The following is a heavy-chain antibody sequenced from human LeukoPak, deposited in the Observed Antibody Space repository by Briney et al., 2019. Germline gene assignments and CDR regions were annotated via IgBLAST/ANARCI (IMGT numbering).Heavy chain of an antibody. Sequence: SETLSLTCTVYGESFNGYFWSWVRRPPGKGLDWIGEISHSGSTNYNPSLKSRVTISVDTSKNQFSLKLSSVTAADTAVYYCARTRFAAYKRAVAGRGSYFDYWGQGTLVTVSS. D-gene: IGHD6-19*01. CDR1: GESFNGYF. CDR3: ARTRFAAYKRAVAGRGSYFDY. CDR2: ISHSGST. J-gene: IGHJ4*02. V-gene: IGHV4-34*01.